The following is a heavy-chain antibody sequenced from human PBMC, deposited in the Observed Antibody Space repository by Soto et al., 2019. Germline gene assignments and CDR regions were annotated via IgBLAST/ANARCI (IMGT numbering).Heavy chain of an antibody. V-gene: IGHV3-23*01. CDR2: ISGSGDST. Sequence: EVRLLESGGGLVQPGGSLRLSCAASGFTFSVYAMRWVRQAPGKGLEWVSGISGSGDSTHYADSVKGRFTVSRDNSKSMLYLPTNSMRGEDKAIYYCAKALYGGFTYWGQGTLVTVSS. J-gene: IGHJ4*02. D-gene: IGHD3-10*01. CDR1: GFTFSVYA. CDR3: AKALYGGFTY.